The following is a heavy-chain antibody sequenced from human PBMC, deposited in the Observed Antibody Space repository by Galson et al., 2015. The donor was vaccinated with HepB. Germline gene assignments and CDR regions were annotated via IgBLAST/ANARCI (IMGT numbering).Heavy chain of an antibody. J-gene: IGHJ4*02. V-gene: IGHV1-8*02. CDR2: MNPKSGNT. CDR3: ARGPDYGNFALDY. D-gene: IGHD4-17*01. CDR1: GYTFTSYG. Sequence: SVKVSCKASGYTFTSYGISWVRQAPGQGLEWMGLMNPKSGNTVYAQKFQGRVTMTRDTSISTVYMELSSLRFEDTAVYYCARGPDYGNFALDYWGQGTLVTVSS.